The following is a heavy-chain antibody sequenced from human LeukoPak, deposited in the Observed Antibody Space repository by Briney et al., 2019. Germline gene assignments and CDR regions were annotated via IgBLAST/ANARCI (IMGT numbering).Heavy chain of an antibody. D-gene: IGHD3-10*01. Sequence: SETLSLTGTVSGGSISSGGYYWSWTRQHPGTGLEWLGSICYSGSTYYNPSLKSRVTISVDTSKNQFSLKLSSVTAADTAVYYCARASFGELLQEAPDYFDYWGQGTLVTVSS. CDR3: ARASFGELLQEAPDYFDY. J-gene: IGHJ4*02. CDR2: ICYSGST. CDR1: GGSISSGGYY. V-gene: IGHV4-31*03.